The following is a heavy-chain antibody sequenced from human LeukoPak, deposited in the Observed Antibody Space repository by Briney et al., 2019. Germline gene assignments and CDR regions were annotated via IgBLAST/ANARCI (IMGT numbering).Heavy chain of an antibody. Sequence: SETLSLTCAVYGGSFSGYYWSWLRQPPGKGLEWIGEINHSGSTNYNPSLKSRVTISVDTSKNQFSLKLSSVTAADTAVYYCAREGRHYYDSSGYYQYFDYWGQGTLVTVSS. CDR3: AREGRHYYDSSGYYQYFDY. CDR2: INHSGST. V-gene: IGHV4-34*01. CDR1: GGSFSGYY. J-gene: IGHJ4*02. D-gene: IGHD3-22*01.